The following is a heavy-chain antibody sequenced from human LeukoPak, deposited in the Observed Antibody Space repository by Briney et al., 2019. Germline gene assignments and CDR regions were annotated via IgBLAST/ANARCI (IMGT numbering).Heavy chain of an antibody. J-gene: IGHJ4*02. CDR3: AKDTVVLTVTGPGDY. V-gene: IGHV3-9*01. CDR2: ISWNSGSI. Sequence: GRSLRLSCAASGFTFDDYAMHWVRQAPGKGLEWVSGISWNSGSIGYADSVKGRFTISRDNAKNSLYLQMNSLRAEDTALYYCAKDTVVLTVTGPGDYWGQGTLVTVSS. D-gene: IGHD4-17*01. CDR1: GFTFDDYA.